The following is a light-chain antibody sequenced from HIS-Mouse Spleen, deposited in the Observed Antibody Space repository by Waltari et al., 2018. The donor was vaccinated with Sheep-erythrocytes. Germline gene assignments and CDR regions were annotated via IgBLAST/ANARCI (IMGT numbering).Light chain of an antibody. V-gene: IGLV2-14*01. Sequence: QSALTQPASVSGSPGQSITISCPGTSSDVGGYNYVSWYQQHPGKAPKLMIYEVRNRHSGVSNRVSGSKSGNTASLDIYGLQAEDEANYYCSSYTSSSTWVLGGGTKLTVL. J-gene: IGLJ3*02. CDR1: SSDVGGYNY. CDR2: EVR. CDR3: SSYTSSSTWV.